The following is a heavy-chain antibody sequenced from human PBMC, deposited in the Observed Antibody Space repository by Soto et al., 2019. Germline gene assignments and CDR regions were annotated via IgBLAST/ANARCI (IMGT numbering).Heavy chain of an antibody. CDR2: INHTGST. V-gene: IGHV4-34*01. D-gene: IGHD6-13*01. Sequence: QVQLQQWGAGLLKPSETLSLTCAVYGGSFSGYYWSWIRQPPGKGLEWIGEINHTGSTTYNPSLKSRVTISVYTSKNPFSLKLSSVTAADTAVYYCARWGGTYSSSWYDYWGQGTLVTVSS. J-gene: IGHJ4*02. CDR3: ARWGGTYSSSWYDY. CDR1: GGSFSGYY.